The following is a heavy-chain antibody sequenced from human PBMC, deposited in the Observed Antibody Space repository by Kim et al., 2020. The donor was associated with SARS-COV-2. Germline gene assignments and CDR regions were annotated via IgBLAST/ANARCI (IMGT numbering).Heavy chain of an antibody. CDR3: ARDLDYGDYGLYYYGMDV. V-gene: IGHV3-74*01. J-gene: IGHJ6*02. Sequence: KGRFTISRDNAKNTLYLQMNSLRAEDTAVYYCARDLDYGDYGLYYYGMDVWGQGTTVTVSS. D-gene: IGHD4-17*01.